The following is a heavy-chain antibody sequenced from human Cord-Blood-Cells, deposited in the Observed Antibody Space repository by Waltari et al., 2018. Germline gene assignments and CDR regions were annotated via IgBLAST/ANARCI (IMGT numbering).Heavy chain of an antibody. V-gene: IGHV1-2*06. CDR3: SLLSGSYYYYYGMDV. CDR1: GYTFTGYS. Sequence: QVQLVQSGAEVKQPGASVKVSCKASGYTFTGYSMPWVRPAPGQGLEWMGRINPNSGGTNYAQKFQGRVTMTRDTSISTAYMELSRLRSDDTAVYYCSLLSGSYYYYYGMDVWGQGTTVTVSS. CDR2: INPNSGGT. D-gene: IGHD1-26*01. J-gene: IGHJ6*02.